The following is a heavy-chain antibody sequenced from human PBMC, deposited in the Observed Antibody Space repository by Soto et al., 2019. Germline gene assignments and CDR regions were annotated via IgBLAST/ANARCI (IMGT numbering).Heavy chain of an antibody. D-gene: IGHD6-6*01. CDR1: AFTFSSYC. V-gene: IGHV3-21*01. Sequence: PGGSLRLSCAASAFTFSSYCMSWVRPAPGKGLEWVSSISSSSSYIYYADSVKGRFTISRDNAKNSLYLQMNSLRAEDTAVYYCARDMKVVAARGPQDYWGQGTLVTVSS. J-gene: IGHJ4*02. CDR3: ARDMKVVAARGPQDY. CDR2: ISSSSSYI.